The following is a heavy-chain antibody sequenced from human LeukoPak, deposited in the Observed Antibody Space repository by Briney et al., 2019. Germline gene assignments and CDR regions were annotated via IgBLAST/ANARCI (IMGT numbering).Heavy chain of an antibody. CDR3: ASHYYSSGWYTY. CDR1: GVSISSSSYY. CDR2: IYYSGST. J-gene: IGHJ4*02. Sequence: PSETLSLTCTVSGVSISSSSYYWGWIRQPPGKGLEWIGSIYYSGSTYYNPSLKSRVTISVDTSKNQFSLKLSSVTAADTAVYYCASHYYSSGWYTYWGQGTLVTVSS. V-gene: IGHV4-39*07. D-gene: IGHD6-19*01.